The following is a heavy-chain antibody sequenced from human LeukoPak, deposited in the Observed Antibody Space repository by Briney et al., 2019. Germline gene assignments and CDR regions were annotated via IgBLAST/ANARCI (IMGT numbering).Heavy chain of an antibody. CDR2: ISYDGNDQ. D-gene: IGHD2-15*01. CDR1: GFAFSSLA. V-gene: IGHV3-30-3*01. Sequence: GGSLRLSCAVSGFAFSSLAMHWVRQAPGKGLEWVAFISYDGNDQYYADSVKGRFTISRDNSKNTLYLQMNNLRAEDTAIYYCARVGSRYCSGANCYDGFWGQGTLVSVSS. CDR3: ARVGSRYCSGANCYDGF. J-gene: IGHJ4*02.